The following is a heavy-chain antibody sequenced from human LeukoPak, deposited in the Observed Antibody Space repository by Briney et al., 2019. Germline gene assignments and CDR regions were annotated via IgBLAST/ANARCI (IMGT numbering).Heavy chain of an antibody. V-gene: IGHV1-69*13. D-gene: IGHD2-21*02. CDR2: IIPIFGTA. J-gene: IGHJ6*03. CDR1: GGTFSSYA. CDR3: ARTVVVTAIPYYYYYMDV. Sequence: VASVKVSCKASGGTFSSYAISWVRQAPGQGLEWMGGIIPIFGTANYAQKFQGRVTITADESTSTPYMELSSLRSEDTAVYYCARTVVVTAIPYYYYYMDVWGKGTTVTVSS.